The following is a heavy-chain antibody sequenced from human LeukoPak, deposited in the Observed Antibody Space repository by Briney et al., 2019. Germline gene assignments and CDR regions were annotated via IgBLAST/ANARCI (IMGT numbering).Heavy chain of an antibody. V-gene: IGHV3-30*02. Sequence: GGSLRLSCAASGFTFSNYGMHWVRQAPGKGLEWVAFIRYDGNNRYHADSVLGRFTISRDNSKNTLYLQMNSLRAEDTAVYYCASAAATMTNLRLVDYWGQGTLVTVSS. CDR1: GFTFSNYG. CDR2: IRYDGNNR. D-gene: IGHD4-17*01. CDR3: ASAAATMTNLRLVDY. J-gene: IGHJ4*02.